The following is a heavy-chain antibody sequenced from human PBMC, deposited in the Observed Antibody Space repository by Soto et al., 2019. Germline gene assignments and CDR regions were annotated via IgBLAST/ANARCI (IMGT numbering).Heavy chain of an antibody. J-gene: IGHJ4*02. CDR3: ARGPLYDTHFGY. Sequence: SETLSLTCTVSGGSVSSGSYYWSWIRQPPGKGLEWIGYIYYSGSTNYNPSLKSRVTISVDTSKNQFSLKLSSVTAADTAVYYCARGPLYDTHFGYWGQGTLVTVSS. CDR2: IYYSGST. CDR1: GGSVSSGSYY. V-gene: IGHV4-61*01. D-gene: IGHD3-22*01.